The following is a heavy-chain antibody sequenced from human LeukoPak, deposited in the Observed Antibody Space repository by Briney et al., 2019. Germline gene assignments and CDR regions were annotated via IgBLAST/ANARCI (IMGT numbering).Heavy chain of an antibody. CDR1: GYTFTGYY. J-gene: IGHJ5*02. CDR2: INPSGGST. D-gene: IGHD4-17*01. CDR3: ARGGDYGDYWNWFDP. Sequence: GASVKVSCKASGYTFTGYYMHWVRQAPGRGLEWMGIINPSGGSTSYAQKFQGRVTMTRDTSTSTVYMELSSLRSEDTAVYYCARGGDYGDYWNWFDPWGQGTLVTVSS. V-gene: IGHV1-46*01.